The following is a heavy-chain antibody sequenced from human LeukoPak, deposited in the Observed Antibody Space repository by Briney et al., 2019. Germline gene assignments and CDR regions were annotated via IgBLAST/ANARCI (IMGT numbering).Heavy chain of an antibody. CDR1: GFTFSSYG. Sequence: GGSLRLSCAASGFTFSSYGMHWVRQAPGKGLEWVAFIRYDGSNKYYAVSVKGRFTISGDNSKNTLYLQMNSLRAEDTAVYYCANLLQVALAAFDIWGQGTMVTVSS. CDR2: IRYDGSNK. J-gene: IGHJ3*02. V-gene: IGHV3-30*02. D-gene: IGHD2-15*01. CDR3: ANLLQVALAAFDI.